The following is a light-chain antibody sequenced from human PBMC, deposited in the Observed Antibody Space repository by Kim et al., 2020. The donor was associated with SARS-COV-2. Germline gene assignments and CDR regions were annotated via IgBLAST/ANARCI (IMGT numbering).Light chain of an antibody. CDR1: SLRKYY. Sequence: SSELTQYPAVSVALGQTVRITCQGDSLRKYYATWYQQKPGQAPVLVIYGNSNRPSGIPDRFSGSSSGNTGSLTITGAQAEDEADYYCNSRDSSGDRWLFG. J-gene: IGLJ3*02. CDR2: GNS. V-gene: IGLV3-19*01. CDR3: NSRDSSGDRWL.